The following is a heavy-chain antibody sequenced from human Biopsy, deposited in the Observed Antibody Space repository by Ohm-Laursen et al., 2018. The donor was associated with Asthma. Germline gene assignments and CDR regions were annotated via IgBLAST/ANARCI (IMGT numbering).Heavy chain of an antibody. CDR3: VRQQYSSGGCAFDY. CDR1: GGSITSSRYY. J-gene: IGHJ4*02. CDR2: MYHGGSP. Sequence: SVTLSLTCTVSGGSITSSRYYCGWLRQPPGTGMEWIGSMYHGGSPYYHPSLKSRSTISRDTSKNQLPRKLSSVTAAGTAVYFCVRQQYSSGGCAFDYWGQGALVTVSS. D-gene: IGHD3-22*01. V-gene: IGHV4-39*01.